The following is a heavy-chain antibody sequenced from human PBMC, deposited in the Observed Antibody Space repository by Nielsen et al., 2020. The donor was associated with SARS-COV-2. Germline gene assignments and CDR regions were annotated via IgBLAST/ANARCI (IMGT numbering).Heavy chain of an antibody. Sequence: GESLKISCAASGFTFSNAWMSWVRQAPGKGLEWVANIKQDGSEKYYVDSVKGRFTISRDNAKNSLYLQMNSLRAEDTAVYYCARDSGDTAMNYYYYYGMDVWGQGTTVTVSS. D-gene: IGHD5-18*01. CDR3: ARDSGDTAMNYYYYYGMDV. CDR1: GFTFSNAW. J-gene: IGHJ6*02. V-gene: IGHV3-7*01. CDR2: IKQDGSEK.